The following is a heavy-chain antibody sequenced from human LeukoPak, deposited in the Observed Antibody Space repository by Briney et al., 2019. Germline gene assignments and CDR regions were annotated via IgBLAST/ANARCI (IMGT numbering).Heavy chain of an antibody. V-gene: IGHV5-51*01. D-gene: IGHD3-10*01. CDR1: GYSFTSYW. J-gene: IGHJ6*03. CDR3: ARRYGSGSEADYYYMDV. Sequence: GESLKISCKGSGYSFTSYWIGWVRQMPGKGLEWMGIIYPGDSDTRYSPSFQGQVTISADKSISTAYLQWSSLKASDTAMYYCARRYGSGSEADYYYMDVWGKGTTVTVSS. CDR2: IYPGDSDT.